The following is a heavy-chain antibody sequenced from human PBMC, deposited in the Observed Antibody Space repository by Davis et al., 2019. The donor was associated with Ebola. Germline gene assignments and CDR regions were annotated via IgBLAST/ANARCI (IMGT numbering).Heavy chain of an antibody. CDR1: GFTFSSFS. J-gene: IGHJ3*01. D-gene: IGHD3-10*01. Sequence: PGGSLRLSCAASGFTFSSFSMLWLRQAPGKGLQCVSGINTNGRTTYYADSVEGRFTISRDNSKNTLYLQMGSLRPEDMAVYYCARGRLWGSGSQHAFDFWGQGTTVTVSS. CDR2: INTNGRTT. V-gene: IGHV3-64*02. CDR3: ARGRLWGSGSQHAFDF.